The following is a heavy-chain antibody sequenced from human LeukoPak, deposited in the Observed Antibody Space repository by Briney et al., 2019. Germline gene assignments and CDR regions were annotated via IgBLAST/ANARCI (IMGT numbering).Heavy chain of an antibody. J-gene: IGHJ4*02. Sequence: GGSLRLSCETSGFTFSNYAMHWVRQAPGKGLEWVGRIKSKTFGGTTDYAAPVKGRFTISRDDSKNTLYLHMNTLKTEDTAIYYCTTLGAFDYWGQGTLVTVSS. V-gene: IGHV3-15*01. CDR2: IKSKTFGGTT. CDR3: TTLGAFDY. D-gene: IGHD3-16*01. CDR1: GFTFSNYA.